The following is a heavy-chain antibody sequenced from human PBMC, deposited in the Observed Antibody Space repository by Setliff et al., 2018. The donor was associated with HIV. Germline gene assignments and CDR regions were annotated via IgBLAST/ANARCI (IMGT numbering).Heavy chain of an antibody. V-gene: IGHV4-30-4*01. CDR1: GASFVGDNH. Sequence: PSETLSLTCAVSGASFVGDNHWSWIRQTPERGLEWIAYFMYTDIHYVNYLNYRNPSLASRLSISVDKSKNQFSLTLRSVTAADTAVYYCARARSDWYNVRPYYFDLWGQGTPVTVSS. J-gene: IGHJ4*02. CDR2: FMYTDIHYVNYLN. D-gene: IGHD6-19*01. CDR3: ARARSDWYNVRPYYFDL.